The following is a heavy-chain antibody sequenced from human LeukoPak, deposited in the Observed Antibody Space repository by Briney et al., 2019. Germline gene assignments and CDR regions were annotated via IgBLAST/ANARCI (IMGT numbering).Heavy chain of an antibody. CDR2: IYPGDSDT. J-gene: IGHJ5*02. V-gene: IGHV5-51*01. CDR1: GYSFTGCW. D-gene: IGHD6-6*01. CDR3: ARYADSSFSTPNNWFDP. Sequence: GESLKISCKASGYSFTGCWIGWVRQMPGKGLEWMGIIYPGDSDTRYSPSFQGQVTISADKSISTAYLQWSSLKASDTAMYYCARYADSSFSTPNNWFDPWGQGTLVTVSS.